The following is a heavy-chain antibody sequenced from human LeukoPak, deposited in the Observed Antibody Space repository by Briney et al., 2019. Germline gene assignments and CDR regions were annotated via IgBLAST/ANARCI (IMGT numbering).Heavy chain of an antibody. CDR1: GYTFSDFG. V-gene: IGHV1-18*01. Sequence: GASVKLSCETSGYTFSDFGMSWVRQAPGQGLEWMGWISAYNGGTNCAHNLQGRVTMTTDTSTSTAYMELRSLRSDDTAVYYCARGRPSDYWGQGTLVTVSS. CDR2: ISAYNGGT. J-gene: IGHJ4*02. CDR3: ARGRPSDY.